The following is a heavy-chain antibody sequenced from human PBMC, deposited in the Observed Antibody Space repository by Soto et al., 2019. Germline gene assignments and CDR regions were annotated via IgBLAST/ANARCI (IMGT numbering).Heavy chain of an antibody. Sequence: ETLSLTCSGSGVSISSSNWWCWVRQPPGKGLEWIGEIYHSGSTNYNPSLKSRVTISVDKSKNQFSLKLSSVTAADTAVYYCARSGIAVAEIWGQGTLVTVSS. V-gene: IGHV4-4*02. CDR3: ARSGIAVAEI. CDR2: IYHSGST. CDR1: GVSISSSNW. J-gene: IGHJ4*02. D-gene: IGHD6-19*01.